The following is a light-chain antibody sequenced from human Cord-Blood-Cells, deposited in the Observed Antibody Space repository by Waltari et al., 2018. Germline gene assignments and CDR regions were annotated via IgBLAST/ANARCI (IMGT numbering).Light chain of an antibody. CDR2: LNSDGSH. V-gene: IGLV4-69*01. J-gene: IGLJ2*01. CDR3: QTWGTDIVV. Sequence: QLVLTQSPSASASLGAPVKLTCTLSSRHSSYAIAWHQQQPEKGPRYLMKLNSDGSHSKGDGIPDRFSGSSSGAERYLTISSLQSEDEADYYCQTWGTDIVVFGGGTKLTVL. CDR1: SRHSSYA.